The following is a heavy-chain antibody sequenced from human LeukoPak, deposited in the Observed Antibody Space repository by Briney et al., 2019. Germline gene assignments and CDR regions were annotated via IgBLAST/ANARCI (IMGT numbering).Heavy chain of an antibody. Sequence: PRGSLRLSCAASGFTFSSYWMSWVGQAPGKRLEWVANIKQDGSEKYYVDSVKGRFTISRDNAKNSLYLQMNSLRAEDTAVYYCAREWFGYFDYWGQGTLVTVSS. V-gene: IGHV3-7*01. D-gene: IGHD3-10*01. CDR3: AREWFGYFDY. CDR1: GFTFSSYW. CDR2: IKQDGSEK. J-gene: IGHJ4*02.